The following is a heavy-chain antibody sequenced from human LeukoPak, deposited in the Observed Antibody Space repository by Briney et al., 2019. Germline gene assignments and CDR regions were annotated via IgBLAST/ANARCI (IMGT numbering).Heavy chain of an antibody. D-gene: IGHD3-22*01. J-gene: IGHJ4*02. CDR2: ISAYNGNT. Sequence: ASVKVSCKASGYTFTSYGISWVRQAPGQGLEWMGWISAYNGNTNYAQKLQGRVTMTTDTSTSTAYMVLRSLRSDDTAVYYCARGPVNYYDSSGYYLDYWGQGTLVTVSS. CDR3: ARGPVNYYDSSGYYLDY. CDR1: GYTFTSYG. V-gene: IGHV1-18*01.